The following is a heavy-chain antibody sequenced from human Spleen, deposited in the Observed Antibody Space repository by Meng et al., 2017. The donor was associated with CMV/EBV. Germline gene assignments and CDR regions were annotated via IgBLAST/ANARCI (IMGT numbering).Heavy chain of an antibody. Sequence: GESLKISCAASGFTFEEYPMHWVRQVPGKGLEWVSLISWDGDITYYADSVRGRFTVSRDNRKNSLFLQMNSLTTEDTALYYCVKDVPVYDDVAGDGMDVWGRGTTVTVSS. V-gene: IGHV3-43*01. J-gene: IGHJ6*02. D-gene: IGHD3-22*01. CDR1: GFTFEEYP. CDR2: ISWDGDIT. CDR3: VKDVPVYDDVAGDGMDV.